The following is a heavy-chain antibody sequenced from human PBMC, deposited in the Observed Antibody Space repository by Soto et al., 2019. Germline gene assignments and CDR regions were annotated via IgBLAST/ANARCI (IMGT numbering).Heavy chain of an antibody. CDR2: ISAYNGNT. Sequence: GASVKVSCKASGGTFSSYAISWVRQAPGQGLEWMGWISAYNGNTNYAQKLQGRVTMTTDTSTSTAYMELRSLRSDDTAVYYCARVLMGGYYVKDAFDIWGQGTMVTVSS. J-gene: IGHJ3*02. V-gene: IGHV1-18*01. D-gene: IGHD3-22*01. CDR3: ARVLMGGYYVKDAFDI. CDR1: GGTFSSYA.